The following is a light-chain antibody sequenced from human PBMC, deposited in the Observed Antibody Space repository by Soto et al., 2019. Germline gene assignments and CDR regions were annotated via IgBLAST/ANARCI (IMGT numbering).Light chain of an antibody. Sequence: EIVMTQSPATLSVSPGERATLSCRASQTVLSNLAWYQQKPGQAPRLLIYGASTRATGIPARFSGSGYGTEFTLTISSLQYEDFAVYYCQQYNNWPITFGQGTRLEIK. V-gene: IGKV3-15*01. CDR1: QTVLSN. J-gene: IGKJ5*01. CDR3: QQYNNWPIT. CDR2: GAS.